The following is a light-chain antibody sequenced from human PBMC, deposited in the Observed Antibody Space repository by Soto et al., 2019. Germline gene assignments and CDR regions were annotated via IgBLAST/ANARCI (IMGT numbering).Light chain of an antibody. V-gene: IGKV1-5*03. CDR1: ESISSW. CDR2: KAS. Sequence: DIQMTQSPSTLSASVGDRVTITCRASESISSWVAWYQQKPGKAPKLLIYKASILESGVPSRFSGSGSGTEFTLTISSLQPDDFASYYCQQYKSYSLTFGGGTKVEIK. J-gene: IGKJ4*01. CDR3: QQYKSYSLT.